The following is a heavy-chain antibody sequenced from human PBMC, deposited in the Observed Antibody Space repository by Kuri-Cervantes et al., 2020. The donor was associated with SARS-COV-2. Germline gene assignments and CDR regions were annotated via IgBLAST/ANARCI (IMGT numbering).Heavy chain of an antibody. Sequence: ASVQVSCKASGYTFTGYYMHWVRQAPGQGLEWMGRISTYNGNTNYAPNLQGRLTMTTDTSTSTAYMELRSRLTADAAVEYCARRAEGHRGFGYWGHGTLVTVSS. V-gene: IGHV1-18*04. CDR2: ISTYNGNT. J-gene: IGHJ4*01. CDR1: GYTFTGYY. CDR3: ARRAEGHRGFGY.